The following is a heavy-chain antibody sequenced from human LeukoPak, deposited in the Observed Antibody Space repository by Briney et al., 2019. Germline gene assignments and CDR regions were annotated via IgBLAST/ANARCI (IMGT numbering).Heavy chain of an antibody. CDR2: INPNSGGT. CDR1: GYTFTGYY. V-gene: IGHV1-2*02. CDR3: ARVSGMIVAVIDHRHDY. D-gene: IGHD3-22*01. Sequence: ASVKVSCKASGYTFTGYYMHWVRQAPGQGLEWMGWINPNSGGTNYAQKFQGRVTMTRDTSISTAYMELSRLRSDDTAVYYCARVSGMIVAVIDHRHDYWGQGTLVTVSS. J-gene: IGHJ4*02.